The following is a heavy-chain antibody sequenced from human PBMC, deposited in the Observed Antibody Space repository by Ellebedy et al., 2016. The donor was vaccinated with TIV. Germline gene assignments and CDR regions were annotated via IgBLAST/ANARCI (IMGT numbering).Heavy chain of an antibody. J-gene: IGHJ3*02. V-gene: IGHV3-21*01. CDR1: GFNFDSNA. CDR2: ITASSSHM. D-gene: IGHD3-10*01. Sequence: PGGSLRLSCVASGFNFDSNAMSWVRKAPGKGLEWVASITASSSHMFYADSVKGRFTISRDNAKNSLYLQMNSLRAEYTAVYYCARDLYFGEGDALDIWGQGTMVTVSS. CDR3: ARDLYFGEGDALDI.